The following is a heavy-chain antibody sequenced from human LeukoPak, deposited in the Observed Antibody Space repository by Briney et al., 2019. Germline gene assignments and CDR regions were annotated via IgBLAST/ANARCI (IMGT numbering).Heavy chain of an antibody. V-gene: IGHV3-23*01. Sequence: GRSLRLSCAASGFTFSSYAMSWVRQAPGKGLEWVSAISGSGGSTYYADSVKGRFTISRDNSKNTLYLQMNSLRAEDTAVYYCAKAPRTSTIPYYMDVWGKGTTVTVSS. CDR2: ISGSGGST. CDR1: GFTFSSYA. J-gene: IGHJ6*03. D-gene: IGHD2-2*01. CDR3: AKAPRTSTIPYYMDV.